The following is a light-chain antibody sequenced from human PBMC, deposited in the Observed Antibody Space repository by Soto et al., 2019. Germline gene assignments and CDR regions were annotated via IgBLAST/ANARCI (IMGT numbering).Light chain of an antibody. Sequence: QSVLTQPASVSGSPGQSITISCTGASSDVGGYKYVSWYQQHPGKAPKLMIYDVSNRPSGVSYRFSGSKSGNTASLTISGLQTDDEADYYCCSYTSDSIDVAFGGGTKVTVL. J-gene: IGLJ2*01. CDR2: DVS. V-gene: IGLV2-14*01. CDR1: SSDVGGYKY. CDR3: CSYTSDSIDVA.